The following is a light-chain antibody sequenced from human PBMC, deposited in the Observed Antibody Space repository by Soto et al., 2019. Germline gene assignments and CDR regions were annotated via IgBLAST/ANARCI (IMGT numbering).Light chain of an antibody. V-gene: IGKV1-27*01. CDR2: AAS. CDR1: QGISSW. Sequence: DIQMTQSPSSVSASVGDIVPITCRASQGISSWLAWYQQKPGKVTKLRIYAASTLESGVPSRFSGSGSGTDVMRTISSLQHEDVATYYCQKYDSAPRTFGQGTKVDIK. CDR3: QKYDSAPRT. J-gene: IGKJ1*01.